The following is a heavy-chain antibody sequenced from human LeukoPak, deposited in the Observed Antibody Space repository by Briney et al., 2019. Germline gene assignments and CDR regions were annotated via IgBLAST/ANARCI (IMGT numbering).Heavy chain of an antibody. J-gene: IGHJ4*02. CDR2: IYYTGTT. D-gene: IGHD5-18*01. CDR1: GGSISSTSYY. CDR3: ARRAMVQIDY. Sequence: SETLSLTCNVSGGSISSTSYYWGWIRQPPGKGLEWLGNIYYTGTTYYNPSLKSRVTISVDTSKNQFSLKLSSVTAADTAVYYCARRAMVQIDYWGQGTLVTVSS. V-gene: IGHV4-39*07.